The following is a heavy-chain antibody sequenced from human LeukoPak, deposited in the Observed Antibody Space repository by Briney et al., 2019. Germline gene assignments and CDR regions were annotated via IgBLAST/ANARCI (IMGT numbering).Heavy chain of an antibody. CDR3: ARGLGGYFYYYYYMDV. J-gene: IGHJ6*03. Sequence: SETLSLTCTVSGGSISNYYWSWIRQPPGKGLEWIGYIYYSGSTNYNPSLKSRVTISVDTSKNQFSLKLSSVTAADTAVYYCARGLGGYFYYYYYMDVWGKGTTVTVSS. CDR1: GGSISNYY. CDR2: IYYSGST. V-gene: IGHV4-59*12. D-gene: IGHD2-21*02.